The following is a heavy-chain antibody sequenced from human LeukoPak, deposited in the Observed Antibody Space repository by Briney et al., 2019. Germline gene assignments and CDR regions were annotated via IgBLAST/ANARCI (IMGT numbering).Heavy chain of an antibody. D-gene: IGHD6-19*01. CDR2: ISWNSGTI. V-gene: IGHV3-9*03. CDR1: GFTFDDYA. Sequence: GRSLRLSCAASGFTFDDYAMHWVRQAPGKGLEWVSGISWNSGTIGYADSVKGRFTISRDNAKKSLYLQMNSLRAEDMALYYCAKGVSSGWYYFDYWGQGTLVIVSS. CDR3: AKGVSSGWYYFDY. J-gene: IGHJ4*02.